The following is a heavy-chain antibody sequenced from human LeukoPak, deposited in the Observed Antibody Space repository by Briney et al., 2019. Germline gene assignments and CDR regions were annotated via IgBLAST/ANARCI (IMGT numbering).Heavy chain of an antibody. Sequence: SETLSLTCTVSGVSTTTYYWSWIRQPPGKGLEWIGYIYYSGSTNYNPSLRSRVTISIDTSNNQFSLKMSSVTAADTAVYYCARVTGDYGSSWYRAFDTWGQGTMVTVSS. D-gene: IGHD6-13*01. CDR1: GVSTTTYY. CDR2: IYYSGST. J-gene: IGHJ3*02. V-gene: IGHV4-59*01. CDR3: ARVTGDYGSSWYRAFDT.